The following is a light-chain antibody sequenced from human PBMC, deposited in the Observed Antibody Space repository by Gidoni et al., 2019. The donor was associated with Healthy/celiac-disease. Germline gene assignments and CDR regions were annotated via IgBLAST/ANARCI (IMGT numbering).Light chain of an antibody. J-gene: IGKJ4*01. CDR2: CAS. CDR1: QSVSSSY. Sequence: EIVLTQSPGTLSLSPGERATLPCRASQSVSSSYLAWYQQKPGQAPRLLIYCASSRATGIPDRFSGSGSGTDFTLTISRLEPEDFAVYYCQQYGSSPPRYAFGGGTKVEIK. V-gene: IGKV3-20*01. CDR3: QQYGSSPPRYA.